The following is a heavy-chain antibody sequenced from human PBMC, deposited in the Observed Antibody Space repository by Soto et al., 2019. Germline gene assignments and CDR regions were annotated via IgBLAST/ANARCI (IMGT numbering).Heavy chain of an antibody. D-gene: IGHD3-10*01. CDR2: IYYSGSS. CDR1: GDSISRNGYF. CDR3: ARGTMLRGPGYYYAMDV. V-gene: IGHV4-31*03. J-gene: IGHJ6*02. Sequence: QVQLQESGPGLVKPSQTLSLTCTVSGDSISRNGYFWTWIRQHPGKGLEWIGYIYYSGSSYYNPSRKSRVIISGDTSKNQFSLNLTAVTAADTAVYYCARGTMLRGPGYYYAMDVWGQGTTVTVSS.